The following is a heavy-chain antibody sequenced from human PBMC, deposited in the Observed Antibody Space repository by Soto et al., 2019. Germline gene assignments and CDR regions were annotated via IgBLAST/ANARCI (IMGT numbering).Heavy chain of an antibody. V-gene: IGHV4-59*01. CDR3: ARAPRNYDILTGYNYYYYYMDV. CDR1: GGSISSYY. CDR2: IYYSGST. J-gene: IGHJ6*03. Sequence: VQLQESGPGLVKPSETLSLTCTVSGGSISSYYWSWIRQPPGKGLEWIGYIYYSGSTNYNPSLKSRVPLSVDTSKNQFALKLSSVTAADTAVYYCARAPRNYDILTGYNYYYYYMDVWGKGTTVTVSS. D-gene: IGHD3-9*01.